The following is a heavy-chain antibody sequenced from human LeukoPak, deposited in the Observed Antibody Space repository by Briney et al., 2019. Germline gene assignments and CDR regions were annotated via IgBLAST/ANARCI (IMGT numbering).Heavy chain of an antibody. J-gene: IGHJ6*03. V-gene: IGHV3-66*02. CDR2: IYSGGST. D-gene: IGHD6-13*01. Sequence: GGSLRLSCAASGFTVSSNYMSWVRQAPGKGLEWVSVIYSGGSTYYADSVKGRFTISRDNSKNTLYLQMNSLRAEDTAVYYCARARNIAAAGTLPYYYYYMDVWGKGTTVTVSS. CDR1: GFTVSSNY. CDR3: ARARNIAAAGTLPYYYYYMDV.